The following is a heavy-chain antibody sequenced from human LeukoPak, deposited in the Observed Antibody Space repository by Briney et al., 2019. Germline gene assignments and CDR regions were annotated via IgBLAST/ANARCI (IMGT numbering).Heavy chain of an antibody. CDR2: ISSSSSYI. CDR3: AKLGIQLWFK. D-gene: IGHD5-18*01. CDR1: GFTFSSYS. Sequence: GGSLRLSCAASGFTFSSYSMNWVRRAPGKGLEWVSSISSSSSYIYYADSVKGRFTISRDNSKNTLYLQMNSLRAEDTAVYYCAKLGIQLWFKWGQGTLVTVSS. V-gene: IGHV3-21*04. J-gene: IGHJ4*02.